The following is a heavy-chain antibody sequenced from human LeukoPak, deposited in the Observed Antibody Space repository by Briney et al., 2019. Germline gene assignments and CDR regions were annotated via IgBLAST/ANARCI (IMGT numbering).Heavy chain of an antibody. D-gene: IGHD6-13*01. Sequence: ASVKVSCKASGFIFTRYYMHWVRQAPGQGLEWMGIINPGGGSTDYTQKFQGRVTMTRDTSTSTVYMELSSLRSDDTAVYYCARDWVGSWHSFDYWGQGTLVTVSS. CDR2: INPGGGST. CDR3: ARDWVGSWHSFDY. V-gene: IGHV1-46*01. J-gene: IGHJ4*02. CDR1: GFIFTRYY.